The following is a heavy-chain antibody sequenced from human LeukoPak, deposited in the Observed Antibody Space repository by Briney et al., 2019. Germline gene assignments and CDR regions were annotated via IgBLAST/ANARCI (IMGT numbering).Heavy chain of an antibody. CDR1: GGSMTSGGDY. D-gene: IGHD3-10*01. V-gene: IGHV4-61*08. CDR2: IYYSGST. Sequence: SQTLSLTCTVSGGSMTSGGDYWTWIRQPPGKGLEWIGYIYYSGSTSYNPSLTSRVTISLDTSKNQFSLKLSSVTAADTAVYYCARVSISMVRGVIIRYDWFDPWGQGTLVTVSS. CDR3: ARVSISMVRGVIIRYDWFDP. J-gene: IGHJ5*02.